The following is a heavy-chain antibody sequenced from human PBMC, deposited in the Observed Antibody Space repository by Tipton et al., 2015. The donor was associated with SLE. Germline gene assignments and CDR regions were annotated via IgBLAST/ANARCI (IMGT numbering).Heavy chain of an antibody. CDR3: ARDSCSSTSCYGWYYFDY. CDR1: GVSISSDSYY. V-gene: IGHV4-61*02. D-gene: IGHD2-2*01. J-gene: IGHJ4*02. Sequence: TLSLTCTVSGVSISSDSYYWNWIRQPAGKGLEWIGRVYTSGSPYYNPSLESRVTISVDTSKNQFSLKLSSVTAADTAVYYCARDSCSSTSCYGWYYFDYWGQGTLVTVSS. CDR2: VYTSGSP.